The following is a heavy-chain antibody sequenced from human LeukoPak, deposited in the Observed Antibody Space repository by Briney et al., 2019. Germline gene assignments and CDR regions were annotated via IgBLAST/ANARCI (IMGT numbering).Heavy chain of an antibody. V-gene: IGHV3-30*02. CDR3: AKDSGDYTWSDEGNWFDL. D-gene: IGHD1-1*01. J-gene: IGHJ5*02. Sequence: GGSLRLSCAASGFTFSNFGMHWVRQAPGKGLQWVAFIGFDGSSKYFVDSVKGRFTISRDKSRDTLFPQMSRLRTDDTAIYFCAKDSGDYTWSDEGNWFDLWGQGALVTVSS. CDR2: IGFDGSSK. CDR1: GFTFSNFG.